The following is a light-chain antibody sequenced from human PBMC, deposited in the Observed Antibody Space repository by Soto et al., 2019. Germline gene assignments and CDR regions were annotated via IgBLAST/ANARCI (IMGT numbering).Light chain of an antibody. CDR3: QQSYNSLLLT. Sequence: DLQMTQSPSSLSASVGDRVTITCRASQSISTYLNWYQQKPGKAPNLLIYAASSMQSGVPSRFSGSGSGTDFTLTISSLQPEDFATYYCQQSYNSLLLTCGGGTKVEIK. CDR1: QSISTY. CDR2: AAS. J-gene: IGKJ4*01. V-gene: IGKV1-39*01.